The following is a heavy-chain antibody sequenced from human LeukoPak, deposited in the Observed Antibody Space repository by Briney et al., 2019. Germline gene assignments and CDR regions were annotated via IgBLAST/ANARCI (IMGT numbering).Heavy chain of an antibody. Sequence: GGSQRLSCAAFGFTFSSYGMHWVRQAPGKGLEWVAFIRYDGSNKYYADSVKGRFTISRDNSKNTLYLQMNSLRAEDTAVYYCAKEMYYDILTGYFDYWGQGTLVTVSS. CDR3: AKEMYYDILTGYFDY. D-gene: IGHD3-9*01. J-gene: IGHJ4*02. V-gene: IGHV3-30*02. CDR2: IRYDGSNK. CDR1: GFTFSSYG.